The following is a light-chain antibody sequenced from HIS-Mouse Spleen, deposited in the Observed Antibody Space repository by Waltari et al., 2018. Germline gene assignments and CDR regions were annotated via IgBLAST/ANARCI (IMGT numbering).Light chain of an antibody. CDR2: DDS. CDR1: NLGSKR. V-gene: IGLV3-21*03. Sequence: SYVLTQPPSVSVAPGKTARITCGGNNLGSKRVHWYQQKPGQAPVLVVYDDSDRPPGIPERFSGSNSGNTATLTISRVEAGDEADYYCQVWDSSSDHVVFGGGTKLTVL. CDR3: QVWDSSSDHVV. J-gene: IGLJ2*01.